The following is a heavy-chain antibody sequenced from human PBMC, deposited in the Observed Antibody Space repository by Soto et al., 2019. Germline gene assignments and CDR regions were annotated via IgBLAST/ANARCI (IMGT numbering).Heavy chain of an antibody. CDR2: ILPIFTTA. CDR3: AKDIGFQQHLFVFDN. V-gene: IGHV1-69*01. D-gene: IGHD6-13*01. J-gene: IGHJ4*02. CDR1: GGNFSNYA. Sequence: QVQLVQSGAEVKKPGFSVKVSCKASGGNFSNYAFSWVRQAPGQGLEWMGGILPIFTTATYAPKFQDRVTITADESTSTVYMDLSSLRSEDTALYYCAKDIGFQQHLFVFDNWGQGTLVTVSS.